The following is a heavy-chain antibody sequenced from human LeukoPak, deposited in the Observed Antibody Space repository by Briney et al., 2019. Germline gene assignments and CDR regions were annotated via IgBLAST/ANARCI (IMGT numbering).Heavy chain of an antibody. CDR2: IKRNSHGGTA. CDR1: GFLFSDAR. V-gene: IGHV3-15*01. CDR3: TTRLN. J-gene: IGHJ4*02. D-gene: IGHD2-21*02. Sequence: GGSLRLSCAASGFLFSDARMTWVRQAPGKGLEWVGHIKRNSHGGTADYAAPVRGRFTISRDDSQNTLYLQMNSLRSEDTAVYYCTTRLNWGQGTLVTVSP.